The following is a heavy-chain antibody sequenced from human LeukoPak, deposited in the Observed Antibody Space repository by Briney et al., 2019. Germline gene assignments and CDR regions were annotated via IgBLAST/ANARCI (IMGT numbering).Heavy chain of an antibody. CDR1: GGAFTDYH. CDR2: INYTGRT. D-gene: IGHD4-17*01. Sequence: SETLSLTCAVYGGAFTDYHWSWICQSPGGRLEWIGEINYTGRTHYNPSLKSRATISIDMSKNQVSLKMTSMAAADLSLSHCAPEMRVRVAARTTVAFDVWAKGQWSPSLQ. J-gene: IGHJ3*01. V-gene: IGHV4-34*01. CDR3: APEMRVRVAARTTVAFDV.